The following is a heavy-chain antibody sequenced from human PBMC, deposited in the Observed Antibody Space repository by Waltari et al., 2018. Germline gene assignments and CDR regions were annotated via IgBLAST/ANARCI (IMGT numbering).Heavy chain of an antibody. Sequence: QVQLQQWGAGLLKPSETLSLTCAVYGGSFSGSSWRWIRQPPGKGLGWIGEINHSGSTNYNPSLKSRVTISVDTSKNQFSLKLSSVTAADTAVYYCARILITGTIQSFDYWGQGTLVTVSS. D-gene: IGHD1-20*01. CDR3: ARILITGTIQSFDY. CDR2: INHSGST. J-gene: IGHJ4*02. V-gene: IGHV4-34*01. CDR1: GGSFSGSS.